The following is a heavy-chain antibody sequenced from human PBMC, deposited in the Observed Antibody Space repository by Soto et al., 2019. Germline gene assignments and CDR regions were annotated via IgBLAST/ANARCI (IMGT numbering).Heavy chain of an antibody. CDR3: ARVRIAAAGKARYNWFDP. CDR1: GYTFTSYA. CDR2: INPIIGNA. D-gene: IGHD6-13*01. J-gene: IGHJ5*02. Sequence: ASVKVSCKASGYTFTSYAMHWVRQAPGQRLEWMGWINPIIGNANYAQKFQGRVTITADESTSTAYMELSSLRSEDTAVYYCARVRIAAAGKARYNWFDPWGQGTLVTVSS. V-gene: IGHV1-3*01.